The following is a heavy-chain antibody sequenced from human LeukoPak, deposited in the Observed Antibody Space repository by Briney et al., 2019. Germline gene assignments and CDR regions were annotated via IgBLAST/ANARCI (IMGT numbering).Heavy chain of an antibody. J-gene: IGHJ4*02. CDR3: ARAGFARAPHRGTPFDY. CDR1: GFPFSNYW. D-gene: IGHD1-1*01. V-gene: IGHV4-34*01. CDR2: INHSGST. Sequence: GSLRLSCAASGFPFSNYWMSWVRQAPGKGLEWIGEINHSGSTYYNPSLKSRVTISIDTSKNQFSLNLSSVTAADTAVYYCARAGFARAPHRGTPFDYWGQGTLVTVSS.